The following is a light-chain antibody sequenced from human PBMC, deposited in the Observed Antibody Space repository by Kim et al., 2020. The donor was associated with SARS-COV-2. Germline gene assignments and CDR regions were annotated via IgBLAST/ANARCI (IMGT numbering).Light chain of an antibody. V-gene: IGKV1D-12*01. CDR2: AAS. CDR1: QGISSW. Sequence: ASVGDRVTSTCRASQGISSWLAWYQQKPGGAPKLLIYAASNLQSGVPSRFSGSGSGTDFTLTISSLQPEDFAIYYCQQVKSFPVTFGGGTKVDIK. J-gene: IGKJ4*01. CDR3: QQVKSFPVT.